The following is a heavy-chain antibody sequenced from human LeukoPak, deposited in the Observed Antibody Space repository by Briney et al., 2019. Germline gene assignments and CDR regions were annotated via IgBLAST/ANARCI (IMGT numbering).Heavy chain of an antibody. V-gene: IGHV1-8*01. CDR1: GYTFTSYD. D-gene: IGHD3-9*01. J-gene: IGHJ4*02. Sequence: GASVKVSCKASGYTFTSYDINWVRQATGQGLEWMGWMNPNSGNTGYAQKLQGRVTMTRNTSISTAYMELSSLRSEDTAVYYCAVRRYFDWLLLPWGQGTLVTVSS. CDR3: AVRRYFDWLLLP. CDR2: MNPNSGNT.